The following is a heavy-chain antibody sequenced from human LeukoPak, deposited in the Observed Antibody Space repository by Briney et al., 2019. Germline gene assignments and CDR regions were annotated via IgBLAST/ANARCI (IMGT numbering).Heavy chain of an antibody. CDR2: IRYDGSNK. J-gene: IGHJ4*02. D-gene: IGHD2-8*01. CDR1: GFTFSSYG. CDR3: GRDFVNGVKARFDC. V-gene: IGHV3-30*02. Sequence: QTGGSLRLSCAASGFTFSSYGMHWVRQAPGKGLEWVAFIRYDGSNKYYADSVKGRFTISRDNSKNTLYLQMNSLRAEDTAIYYCGRDFVNGVKARFDCWGQGTLVTVSS.